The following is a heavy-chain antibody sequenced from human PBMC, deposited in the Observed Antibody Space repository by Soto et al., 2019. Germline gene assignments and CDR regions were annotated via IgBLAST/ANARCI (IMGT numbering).Heavy chain of an antibody. Sequence: SETLSLICAVSGYSISSGYYWGWIRQPPGKGLEWIGSIYHSGSTYYNPSLKSRVTISVDTSKNQFSLKLSSVTAADTAVYYCARAQGPSDYWGQGTLVTVSS. CDR2: IYHSGST. V-gene: IGHV4-38-2*01. CDR3: ARAQGPSDY. CDR1: GYSISSGYY. J-gene: IGHJ4*02.